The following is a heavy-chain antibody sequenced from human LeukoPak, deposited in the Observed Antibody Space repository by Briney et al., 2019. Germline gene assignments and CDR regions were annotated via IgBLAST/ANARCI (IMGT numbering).Heavy chain of an antibody. CDR3: ATDGTRYYDFWSGYLGTSGMDV. J-gene: IGHJ6*02. CDR1: GYTFTGYY. Sequence: ASVKVSCKATGYTFTGYYFHWVRQAPGKGLEWMGGFDPEDGETIYAQKFQGRVTMTEDTSTDTAYMELSSLRSEDTAVYYCATDGTRYYDFWSGYLGTSGMDVWGQGTTVTVSS. CDR2: FDPEDGET. D-gene: IGHD3-3*01. V-gene: IGHV1-24*01.